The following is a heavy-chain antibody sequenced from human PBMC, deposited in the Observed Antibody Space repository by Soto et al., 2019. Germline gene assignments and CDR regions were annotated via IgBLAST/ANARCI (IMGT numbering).Heavy chain of an antibody. CDR2: IRGSGGST. CDR1: GFTFSSYA. CDR3: AKEAGYNYGYAGMDV. Sequence: EVQLLESGGGLVQPGGSLRLSCAASGFTFSSYAMSWVRQAPGKGLEWVSAIRGSGGSTYYADSVKGRFTISRDNSKNSLYLQMNSLMAEDTAVYYCAKEAGYNYGYAGMDVWGQGTTVTFSS. D-gene: IGHD5-18*01. J-gene: IGHJ6*02. V-gene: IGHV3-23*01.